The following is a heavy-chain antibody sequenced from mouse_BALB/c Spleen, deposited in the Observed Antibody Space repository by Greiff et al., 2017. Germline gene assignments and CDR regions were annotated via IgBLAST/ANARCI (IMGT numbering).Heavy chain of an antibody. CDR2: ISSGSSTI. Sequence: EVQLVESGGGLVQPGGSRKLSCAASGFTFSSFGMHWVRQAPEKGLEWVTYISSGSSTIYYADTVKGRFTISRDNPKNTLFLQMTSLRSEDTAMYYCARSYGNIDYWGQGTTLTVSS. J-gene: IGHJ2*01. CDR3: ARSYGNIDY. D-gene: IGHD2-1*01. V-gene: IGHV5-17*02. CDR1: GFTFSSFG.